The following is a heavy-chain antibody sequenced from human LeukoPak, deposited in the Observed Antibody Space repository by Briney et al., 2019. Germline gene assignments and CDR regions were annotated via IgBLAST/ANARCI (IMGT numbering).Heavy chain of an antibody. J-gene: IGHJ6*03. CDR2: INPNSGGT. Sequence: ASVKVSCKASGYTFTGYYMHWVRQAPGQGLEWMGWINPNSGGTNYAQKFQGRVTMTRDTSISTAYMELSRLRSDDTAVYYCAREYGDYDYYYYYMDVWAKGPRSPSP. CDR1: GYTFTGYY. D-gene: IGHD4-17*01. CDR3: AREYGDYDYYYYYMDV. V-gene: IGHV1-2*02.